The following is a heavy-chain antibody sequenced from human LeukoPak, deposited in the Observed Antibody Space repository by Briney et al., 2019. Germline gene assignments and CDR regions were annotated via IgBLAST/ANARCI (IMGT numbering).Heavy chain of an antibody. J-gene: IGHJ4*02. CDR1: GFTFSSYW. Sequence: GGSLRLSCAASGFTFSSYWMSWVRQAPGKGLEWVANIKQDGSEKYYVDSVKGRFTISRDNAKNSLYLQMNSLRAEDTAVYYCARDSGIYYSSTSCYLLWGQGTLVTVSS. CDR2: IKQDGSEK. CDR3: ARDSGIYYSSTSCYLL. D-gene: IGHD2-2*01. V-gene: IGHV3-7*01.